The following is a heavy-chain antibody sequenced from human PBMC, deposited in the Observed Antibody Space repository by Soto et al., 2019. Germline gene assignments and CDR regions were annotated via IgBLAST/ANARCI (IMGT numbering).Heavy chain of an antibody. CDR1: GRTFSSYA. D-gene: IGHD3-10*01. Sequence: ASVKVSCKASGRTFSSYAISWVRQAPGQGLEWMGGIIPIFGTANYAQKFQGRVTIAADESTSPAYMELSSLRSEDTAVYYCVRTSGSAMAFEIGGQRTVVPF. CDR2: IIPIFGTA. J-gene: IGHJ3*02. V-gene: IGHV1-69*13. CDR3: VRTSGSAMAFEI.